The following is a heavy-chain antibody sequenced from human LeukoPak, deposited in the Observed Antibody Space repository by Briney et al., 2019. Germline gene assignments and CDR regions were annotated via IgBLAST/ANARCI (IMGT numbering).Heavy chain of an antibody. Sequence: GGSLRLSCAASGFSFGSYDMNLVRQAPGKGLEWVSSITTSSSYIYYADSVKGRFTVSRDNAKNSLYLQMNSLRAEDTAVYYCASHIVVVTAIRYYAMDVWGQGTTVTVSS. CDR1: GFSFGSYD. CDR2: ITTSSSYI. D-gene: IGHD2-2*01. V-gene: IGHV3-21*01. CDR3: ASHIVVVTAIRYYAMDV. J-gene: IGHJ6*02.